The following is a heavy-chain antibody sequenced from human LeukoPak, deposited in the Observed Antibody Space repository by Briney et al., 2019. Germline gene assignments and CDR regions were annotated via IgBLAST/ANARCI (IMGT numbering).Heavy chain of an antibody. D-gene: IGHD2-15*01. Sequence: PGGSLRLSCAASGFTFSDYYMSWIRQAPGEGLEWGSYISSSGSTIYYAESVKGRFTISRDNAKKSLYLEMNSLRAEDTAVYYCARDLAPSYYGMDVWGQGTTVTVSS. CDR2: ISSSGSTI. CDR3: ARDLAPSYYGMDV. V-gene: IGHV3-11*04. J-gene: IGHJ6*02. CDR1: GFTFSDYY.